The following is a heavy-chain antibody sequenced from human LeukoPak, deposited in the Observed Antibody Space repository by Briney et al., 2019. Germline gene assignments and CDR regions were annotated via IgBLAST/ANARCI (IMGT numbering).Heavy chain of an antibody. Sequence: ASVTVSFTASGYTFTSYGISWVRQAPGQGLEWMGWISAYNGNTNYAQKLQVRVTITTDTYTSTAYMELRSLRSDDTAVYYCARGGRDIVVVPAAMSHWGQGTLVTVSS. CDR3: ARGGRDIVVVPAAMSH. CDR1: GYTFTSYG. V-gene: IGHV1-18*01. CDR2: ISAYNGNT. J-gene: IGHJ4*02. D-gene: IGHD2-2*01.